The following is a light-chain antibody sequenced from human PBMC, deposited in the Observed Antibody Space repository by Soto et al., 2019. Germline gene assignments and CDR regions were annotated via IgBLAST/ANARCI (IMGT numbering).Light chain of an antibody. CDR3: QQRNIWPPVT. Sequence: ERVMTQSPVTLSVSPGERATLSCRASPSVTNYLAWYQQKPGQAPRLLIYGAFNRATGIPARFSGSGSGTDFTLTISSLEPEDFAVYYCQQRNIWPPVTFGQGTRLEIK. V-gene: IGKV3-11*01. CDR2: GAF. CDR1: PSVTNY. J-gene: IGKJ5*01.